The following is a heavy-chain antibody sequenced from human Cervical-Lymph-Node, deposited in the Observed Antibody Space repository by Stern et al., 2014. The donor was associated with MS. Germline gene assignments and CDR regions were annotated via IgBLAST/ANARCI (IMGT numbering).Heavy chain of an antibody. CDR1: GGSISSSNW. CDR2: IYHSGST. J-gene: IGHJ4*02. CDR3: ARYLESGYPDY. V-gene: IGHV4-4*02. Sequence: QVQLQESGPGLVKPSGTLSLTCAVSGGSISSSNWWSWVRQPPGKGLEWIGEIYHSGSTNYNPPLKSRFTIPVDKSKNQFSLNLSSETAADTAVYYCARYLESGYPDYWGQGTLVTVSS. D-gene: IGHD3-22*01.